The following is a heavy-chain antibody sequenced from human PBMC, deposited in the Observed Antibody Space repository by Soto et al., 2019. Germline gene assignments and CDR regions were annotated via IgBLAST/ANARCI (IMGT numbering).Heavy chain of an antibody. D-gene: IGHD5-12*01. CDR2: VFYSGSA. CDR1: GGSISSRDSY. Sequence: QVQLQESGPGLVKPSQTLSLICTVSGGSISSRDSYWSWLRQSPGKGLEWIGYVFYSGSAYYNPSLKSRVTISVDTSKNQFSLNVKSVTGADTAMYFCARDRAGYKAYDAWGQGPLVTVAS. CDR3: ARDRAGYKAYDA. V-gene: IGHV4-30-4*01. J-gene: IGHJ5*02.